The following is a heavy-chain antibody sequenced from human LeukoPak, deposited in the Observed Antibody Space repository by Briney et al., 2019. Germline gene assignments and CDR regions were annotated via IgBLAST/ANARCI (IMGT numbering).Heavy chain of an antibody. V-gene: IGHV3-7*01. J-gene: IGHJ4*02. CDR3: TKRGHVDY. D-gene: IGHD3-10*01. CDR2: INADSSVK. CDR1: GFPFSIYW. Sequence: GGSLRLSCTASGFPFSIYWMTWVRQAPGKGLEWVANINADSSVKNYLGSVKGRFTISRDNARNSLYLQMNSLRAEDTATYYCTKRGHVDYWGPGTLVAVSS.